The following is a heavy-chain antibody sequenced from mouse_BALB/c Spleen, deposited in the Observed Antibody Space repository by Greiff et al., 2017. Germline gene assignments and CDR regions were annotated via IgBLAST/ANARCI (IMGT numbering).Heavy chain of an antibody. J-gene: IGHJ1*01. Sequence: EVMLVESGGGLVQPGGSLRLSCATSGFTFTDYYMSWVRQPPGKALEWLGFIRNKANGYTTEYSASVKGRFTISRDNSQSILYLQMNTLRAEDSATYYCARDTSYYGSSYDWYFDVWGAGTTVTVSS. D-gene: IGHD1-1*01. CDR3: ARDTSYYGSSYDWYFDV. CDR2: IRNKANGYTT. CDR1: GFTFTDYY. V-gene: IGHV7-3*02.